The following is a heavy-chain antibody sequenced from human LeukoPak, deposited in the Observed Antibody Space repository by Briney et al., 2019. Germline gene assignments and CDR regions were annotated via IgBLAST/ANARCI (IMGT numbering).Heavy chain of an antibody. CDR3: ARHLRGYCSGGTCWDNWLDP. V-gene: IGHV5-51*01. J-gene: IGHJ5*02. CDR2: IYSGDSET. CDR1: GSRVTNYW. D-gene: IGHD2-15*01. Sequence: GESLKISCKASGSRVTNYWIGWVRQMSGKGLEWIGIIYSGDSETRYSPSFQGRVAISVDKSINTAFLQWSSLKASDTAIYYCARHLRGYCSGGTCWDNWLDPWGQGTLVTVSS.